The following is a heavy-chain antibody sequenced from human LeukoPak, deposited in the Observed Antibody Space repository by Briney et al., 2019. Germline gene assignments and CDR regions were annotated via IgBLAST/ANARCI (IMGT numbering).Heavy chain of an antibody. J-gene: IGHJ6*03. D-gene: IGHD3-10*01. CDR3: VKSPGYYYYMDV. CDR2: ISGSGGST. V-gene: IGHV3-23*01. CDR1: GFTFNGYA. Sequence: GGSLRLSCAASGFTFNGYAMSWVRQAPGKGLEWVSAISGSGGSTYYADSVKGRFTISRDNSKNTLYLQMNSLRAEFTSVYYYVKSPGYYYYMDVWGKGTTVTVSS.